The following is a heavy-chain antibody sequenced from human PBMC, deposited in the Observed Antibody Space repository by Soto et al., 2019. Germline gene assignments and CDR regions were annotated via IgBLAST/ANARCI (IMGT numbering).Heavy chain of an antibody. CDR1: GFPFSSYG. J-gene: IGHJ4*02. Sequence: QVQLVASGGGVVQPGRSLRLSCAASGFPFSSYGMHWDRQTPGKGLDWVALISYDGTNQYYADSVKGRFTVSRDNSKNTLSLHMSRLRAEDTAVYYCAGGQYYFDYCGQGTLVSVSS. V-gene: IGHV3-30*03. CDR3: AGGQYYFDY. D-gene: IGHD2-15*01. CDR2: ISYDGTNQ.